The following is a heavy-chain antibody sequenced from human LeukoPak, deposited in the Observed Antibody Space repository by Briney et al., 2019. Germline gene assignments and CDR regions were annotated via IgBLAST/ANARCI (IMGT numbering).Heavy chain of an antibody. Sequence: GGSLRLSCTASGLTFSSFYMHWVRQVPGKGLVWVSRICNDGTNTNYAGFVEGRFTISRDNAKNTLYLQMNSLRVEDTGVYYCARGIYGDPVAFDYWGQGILVTVSS. V-gene: IGHV3-74*01. CDR3: ARGIYGDPVAFDY. CDR2: ICNDGTNT. J-gene: IGHJ4*02. CDR1: GLTFSSFY. D-gene: IGHD4-17*01.